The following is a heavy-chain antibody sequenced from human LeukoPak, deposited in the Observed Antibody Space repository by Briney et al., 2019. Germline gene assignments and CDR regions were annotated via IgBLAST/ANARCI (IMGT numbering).Heavy chain of an antibody. CDR1: GFTFSSYG. J-gene: IGHJ4*02. D-gene: IGHD6-6*01. CDR2: ISYDGSNK. Sequence: GRSLRLSCAASGFTFSSYGMHWVRQAPGKGLEWVAVISYDGSNKYYADSVKGRFTISRDNSKNTVYLQMNRLKTEDTAVYYCAKLSSYSSPSYWGQGTLVTVSS. V-gene: IGHV3-30*18. CDR3: AKLSSYSSPSY.